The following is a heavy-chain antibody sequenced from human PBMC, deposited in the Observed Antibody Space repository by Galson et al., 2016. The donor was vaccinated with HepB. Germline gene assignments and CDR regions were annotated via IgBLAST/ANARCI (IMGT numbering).Heavy chain of an antibody. CDR1: GFTFSNYD. J-gene: IGHJ6*02. CDR2: IGSTGDT. V-gene: IGHV3-13*01. CDR3: AREVSKNGMDV. D-gene: IGHD6-13*01. Sequence: SLRLSCAASGFTFSNYDMHWVRQVTGKGLEWVSAIGSTGDTYYLDSVKGRFTISREKAKNSFYLQMNSLRAGDTAVYYCAREVSKNGMDVWGQGTTVTVSS.